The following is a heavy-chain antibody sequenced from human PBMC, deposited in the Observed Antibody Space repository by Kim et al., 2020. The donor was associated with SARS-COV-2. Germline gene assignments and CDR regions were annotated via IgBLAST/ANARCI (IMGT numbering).Heavy chain of an antibody. J-gene: IGHJ2*01. CDR2: IYYSGST. D-gene: IGHD2-15*01. V-gene: IGHV4-31*03. CDR1: GGSISSGGYY. Sequence: SETLSLTCTVSGGSISSGGYYWSWIRQHPGKGPEWIGYIYYSGSTYYNPSLKSRVTISVDTSKNQFSLKLSSVTAADTAVYYCARVDVCSGGSCYWYFDLWGRGTLVTVSS. CDR3: ARVDVCSGGSCYWYFDL.